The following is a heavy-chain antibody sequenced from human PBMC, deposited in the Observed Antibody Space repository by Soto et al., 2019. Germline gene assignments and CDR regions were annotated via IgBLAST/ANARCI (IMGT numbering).Heavy chain of an antibody. CDR1: GGTFSSYA. CDR3: ARDNYYGSGSPV. Sequence: SVKVSCKASGGTFSSYAISWVRQAPGQGLEWMGGIIPIFGTANYAQKFQGRVTITADESTSTAYMELSSLRSEDTAVYYCARDNYYGSGSPVWGQGTTVTVSS. D-gene: IGHD3-10*01. CDR2: IIPIFGTA. V-gene: IGHV1-69*13. J-gene: IGHJ6*02.